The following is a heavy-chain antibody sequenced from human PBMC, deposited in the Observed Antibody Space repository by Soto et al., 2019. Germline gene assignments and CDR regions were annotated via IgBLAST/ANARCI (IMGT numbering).Heavy chain of an antibody. J-gene: IGHJ4*02. Sequence: LSLTCSVSGGSISGFPWIWIRQPPGKGLEWVGYIYHTGRTNYNPSLKSRLTVSLDMSRNQFSLQLSSVTAADTALYYCARVSNEYSGNGAFDYWGLGTLVTV. CDR2: IYHTGRT. V-gene: IGHV4-59*01. CDR1: GGSISGFP. CDR3: ARVSNEYSGNGAFDY. D-gene: IGHD4-4*01.